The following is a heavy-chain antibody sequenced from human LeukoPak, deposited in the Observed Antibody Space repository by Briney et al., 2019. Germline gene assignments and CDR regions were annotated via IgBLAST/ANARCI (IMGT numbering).Heavy chain of an antibody. V-gene: IGHV5-51*01. Sequence: GESLKISCKGSGYNFTRYWIGWVRQMPGKGLEWMGIIYPGDSETRYSPSFQDQVTISADKSISTAYLQWSSLKASDTTMYYCARGGITRSASFDYWGQGALVTVSS. CDR1: GYNFTRYW. CDR3: ARGGITRSASFDY. J-gene: IGHJ4*02. D-gene: IGHD1-14*01. CDR2: IYPGDSET.